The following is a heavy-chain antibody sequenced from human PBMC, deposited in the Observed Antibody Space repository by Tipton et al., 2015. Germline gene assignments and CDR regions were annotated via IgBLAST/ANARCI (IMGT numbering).Heavy chain of an antibody. J-gene: IGHJ4*02. D-gene: IGHD3-10*01. CDR3: ASGYYYAASGNYFGY. CDR1: GGTVSSYG. V-gene: IGHV1-69*01. Sequence: QVQLVQPGAEVKKPGSSVKVSCKASGGTVSSYGISWVRQAPGQGLEWMGGVIPPFNTPTYAKRFQGRVTVTADDSTRTAYMDLSSLRSEDTAVYYCASGYYYAASGNYFGYWGQGAPGTVSS. CDR2: VIPPFNTP.